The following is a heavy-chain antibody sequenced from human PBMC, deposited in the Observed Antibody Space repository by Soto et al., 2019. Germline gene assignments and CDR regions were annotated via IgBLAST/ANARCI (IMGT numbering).Heavy chain of an antibody. CDR2: INAGNGNT. CDR3: ARDPGYSDGNT. CDR1: GYTFTSYA. Sequence: QVQLVQSGAEEKKPGASVKVSCKASGYTFTSYAMNWVRQAPGQGLEWMGWINAGNGNTKYSQKFQGRVTITRDTSASTAYMERGRLRSEDTAVYYCARDPGYSDGNTWGQGTLVTVSS. V-gene: IGHV1-3*05. J-gene: IGHJ5*02. D-gene: IGHD5-18*01.